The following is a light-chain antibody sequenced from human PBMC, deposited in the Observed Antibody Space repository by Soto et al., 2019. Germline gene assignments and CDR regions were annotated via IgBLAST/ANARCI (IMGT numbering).Light chain of an antibody. Sequence: QTVVTQEPSLTVSPGGAVTLTCGSSTGPVSRAQYPYWFQQKPGQVPRTLIYDADNRHPWTPARFSGSLLGVKAALTLSGAQPEDEADYYCLLSFSGGMVFGGGTKLTVL. CDR1: TGPVSRAQY. J-gene: IGLJ2*01. V-gene: IGLV7-46*01. CDR2: DAD. CDR3: LLSFSGGMV.